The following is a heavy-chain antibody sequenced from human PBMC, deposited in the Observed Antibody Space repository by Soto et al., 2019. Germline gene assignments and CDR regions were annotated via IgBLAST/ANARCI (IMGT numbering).Heavy chain of an antibody. CDR3: ASEWLKGY. D-gene: IGHD3-22*01. J-gene: IGHJ4*02. CDR1: GFTFDDYA. CDR2: ISWNSGSI. V-gene: IGHV3-9*01. Sequence: EVQLVESGGGLVQPGRSLRLSCAASGFTFDDYAMHWVRQAPGKGLEWVSGISWNSGSIGYADSVKGRFTISRDNAKNSLYLQMNSLRAEDTALYYCASEWLKGYWGQGTLVTVSS.